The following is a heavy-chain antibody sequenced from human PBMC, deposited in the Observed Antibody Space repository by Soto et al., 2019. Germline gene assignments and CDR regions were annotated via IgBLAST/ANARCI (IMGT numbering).Heavy chain of an antibody. CDR3: ARSIVVVTAADY. CDR1: GYAFTSYA. Sequence: ASVKVSCKASGYAFTSYAMHWVRQAPGQRLEWMGWINAGNGNTKYSQKFQGRVTITRDTSASTAYMELSSLRSEDTAVYYCARSIVVVTAADYWGQGTLVTVSS. CDR2: INAGNGNT. J-gene: IGHJ4*02. V-gene: IGHV1-3*01. D-gene: IGHD2-21*02.